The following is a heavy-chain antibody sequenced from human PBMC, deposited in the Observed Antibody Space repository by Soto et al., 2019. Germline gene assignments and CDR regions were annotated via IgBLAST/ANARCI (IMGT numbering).Heavy chain of an antibody. V-gene: IGHV4-59*01. Sequence: QLQESGPGLVKPSETLSLTCTVSGGSISSYFWSWIRQPPGKGLEWIGYVHYSGSSNYNPSLKSRVTIAVGTSKNQFSLKLSSVTAADTAVYYCARDLTARIGGITWLDPWGHGTLVTVSS. J-gene: IGHJ5*02. D-gene: IGHD3-16*01. CDR2: VHYSGSS. CDR3: ARDLTARIGGITWLDP. CDR1: GGSISSYF.